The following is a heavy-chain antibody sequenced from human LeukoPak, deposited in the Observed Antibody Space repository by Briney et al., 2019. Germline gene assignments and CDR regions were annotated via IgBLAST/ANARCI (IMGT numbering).Heavy chain of an antibody. Sequence: GGSLRLSCAASGFTFSTYSMNWVRQAPGKGLEWVSSISSSSNYIYYADSVKGRFTISRDNAKNSLYLQMNSLRTEDTAVYYCATTLGSGWKFDYWGQGTLVTVSS. CDR2: ISSSSNYI. J-gene: IGHJ4*02. D-gene: IGHD6-19*01. V-gene: IGHV3-21*01. CDR3: ATTLGSGWKFDY. CDR1: GFTFSTYS.